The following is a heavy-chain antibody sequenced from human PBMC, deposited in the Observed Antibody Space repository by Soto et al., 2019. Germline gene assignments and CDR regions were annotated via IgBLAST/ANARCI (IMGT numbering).Heavy chain of an antibody. CDR1: GFTFDDYA. Sequence: EVQLVESGGGLVQPGRSLRLSCTASGFTFDDYAMHWVRQAPGKGLEWVSSISWNSGNIVYADSVRGRFTISRDNANTSLHLQMNSLRAEDTALYYCTKGASTSCFSAFDLWGQGTMVTVSS. CDR2: ISWNSGNI. CDR3: TKGASTSCFSAFDL. J-gene: IGHJ3*01. D-gene: IGHD2-2*01. V-gene: IGHV3-9*01.